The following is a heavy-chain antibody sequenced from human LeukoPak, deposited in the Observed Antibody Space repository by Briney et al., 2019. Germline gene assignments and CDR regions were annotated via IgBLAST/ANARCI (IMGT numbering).Heavy chain of an antibody. V-gene: IGHV4-59*01. CDR2: IHYSGST. J-gene: IGHJ4*02. Sequence: PSETLSLTCTVSDGSLSSYYWSWVRQPPGRGLEWIASIHYSGSTSYNPSLESRVTISVDTSKKQFSLKLSSVTAADTAVYYCARRVYSNSWSSYFDYWGQGTLVTVSS. CDR3: ARRVYSNSWSSYFDY. D-gene: IGHD6-13*01. CDR1: DGSLSSYY.